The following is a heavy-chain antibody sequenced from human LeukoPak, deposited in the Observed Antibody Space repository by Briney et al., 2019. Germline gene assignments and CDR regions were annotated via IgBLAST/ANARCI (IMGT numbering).Heavy chain of an antibody. CDR3: ARRLTTSQDLDY. D-gene: IGHD2-2*01. J-gene: IGHJ4*02. V-gene: IGHV1-2*02. Sequence: ASVNVSCKASGYTFTGHSMYWVRQAPGQGLEWMGWINTNSGDTNYAQKFQGRVTMTRDTSISTAYMDLNRLTSDDTAVYYCARRLTTSQDLDYWGQGTLVTVSS. CDR1: GYTFTGHS. CDR2: INTNSGDT.